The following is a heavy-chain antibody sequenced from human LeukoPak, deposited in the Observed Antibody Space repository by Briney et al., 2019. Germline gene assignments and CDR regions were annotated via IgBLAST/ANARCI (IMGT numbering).Heavy chain of an antibody. CDR1: GFTFSSYW. CDR3: AKDPSALWFGEAWFDP. D-gene: IGHD3-10*01. J-gene: IGHJ5*02. Sequence: GGSLRLSCAASGFTFSSYWMSWVRQAPGKGLEWVANIKQDGSEKYYVDSVKGRFTISRDNAKNSLYLQMNSLRAEDTALYYCAKDPSALWFGEAWFDPWGQGTLVTVSS. V-gene: IGHV3-7*03. CDR2: IKQDGSEK.